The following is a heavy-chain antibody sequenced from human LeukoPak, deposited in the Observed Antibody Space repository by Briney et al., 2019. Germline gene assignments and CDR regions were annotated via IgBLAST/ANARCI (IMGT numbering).Heavy chain of an antibody. D-gene: IGHD3-22*01. V-gene: IGHV4-34*01. CDR1: GVSLSGYY. CDR2: INHSEST. Sequence: SETVSHTCAVYGVSLSGYYWRWLPPPPGKGLEWMGEINHSESTNYNPSLKSRVTISVDTSKNQCSLKLSSVTAADTAVYYCANKDYDSRGYRDYWGQGTLVTASS. J-gene: IGHJ4*02. CDR3: ANKDYDSRGYRDY.